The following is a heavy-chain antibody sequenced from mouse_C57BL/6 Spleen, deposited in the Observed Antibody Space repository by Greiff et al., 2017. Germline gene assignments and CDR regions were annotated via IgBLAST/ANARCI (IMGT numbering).Heavy chain of an antibody. CDR2: INPNNGGT. J-gene: IGHJ2*01. D-gene: IGHD2-4*01. Sequence: VQLQQSGPELVKPGASVKISCKASGYTFTDYYMNWVKQSHGKSLEWIGDINPNNGGTSYNQKFKGKATLTVDKSSSTAYMELRSLTSEDSAVYYCARRDYDYLDYWGQGTTLTVSS. CDR1: GYTFTDYY. CDR3: ARRDYDYLDY. V-gene: IGHV1-26*01.